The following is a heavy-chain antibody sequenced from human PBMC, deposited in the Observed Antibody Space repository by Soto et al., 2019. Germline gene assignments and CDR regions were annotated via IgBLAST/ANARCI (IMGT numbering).Heavy chain of an antibody. Sequence: EVQVMESGGGLVQPGGSLRLSCAASGFTFSDYTMDWVRQAPGKGLEWVGRGRGKGSAYTTEYAASVKGRFTISREDLKNSVYLQMNSLKTEDTAVYYCAVDIVGTGSYWGQGTLVTVSS. CDR2: GRGKGSAYTT. V-gene: IGHV3-72*01. CDR1: GFTFSDYT. J-gene: IGHJ4*02. CDR3: AVDIVGTGSY. D-gene: IGHD5-12*01.